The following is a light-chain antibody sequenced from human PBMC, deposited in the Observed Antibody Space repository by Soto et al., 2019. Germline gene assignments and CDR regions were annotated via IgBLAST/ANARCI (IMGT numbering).Light chain of an antibody. CDR1: KSVIHTSNNKSY. CDR3: QQRTNWPPIT. CDR2: WAS. Sequence: ILMNQSPDSLAVSMCERATINCNSSKSVIHTSNNKSYLAWYQQKAGQPPELLLYWASARDSGVPDRFSGSGSGTDFTLTISRLEPDDVAVYYCQQRTNWPPITCGKGTRREIK. V-gene: IGKV4-1*01. J-gene: IGKJ5*01.